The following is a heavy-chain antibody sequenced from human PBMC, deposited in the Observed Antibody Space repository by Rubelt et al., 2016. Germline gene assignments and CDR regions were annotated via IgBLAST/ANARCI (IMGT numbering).Heavy chain of an antibody. V-gene: IGHV1-18*04. CDR2: ISAFNGIT. CDR1: GYTFTGYY. J-gene: IGHJ4*02. D-gene: IGHD2-8*01. CDR3: ARSHTNDY. Sequence: QVQLVQSGAEVKKPGASVKVSCKASGYTFTGYYMHWVRQAPGQGLEWMGYISAFNGITNYAQDFQDRVTLTTDTSTSTAYMELRNLRFDDTALYYCARSHTNDYWGQGTLVTVSS.